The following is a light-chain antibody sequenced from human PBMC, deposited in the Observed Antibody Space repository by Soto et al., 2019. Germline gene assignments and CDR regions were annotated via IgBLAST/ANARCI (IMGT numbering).Light chain of an antibody. CDR2: KAS. CDR1: QTISSW. V-gene: IGKV1-5*03. J-gene: IGKJ1*01. CDR3: QHYKSDSEA. Sequence: DIPMTQSPSTLSGSVGARVTITCRASQTISSWLAWYQQQPGKAPKLLIYKASTLKSGGPSRFSGSGSGTEFTLTISSLQPDDFATYYCQHYKSDSEAFGQGTKGELK.